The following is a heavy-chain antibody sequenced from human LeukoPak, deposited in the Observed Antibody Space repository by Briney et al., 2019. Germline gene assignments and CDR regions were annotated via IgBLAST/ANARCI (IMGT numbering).Heavy chain of an antibody. CDR2: ISGDGDST. CDR3: SKDIGDYYASGSPPINEYYFYGMDG. D-gene: IGHD3-10*01. CDR1: GFTFDDYA. V-gene: IGHV3-43*02. J-gene: IGHJ6*02. Sequence: PGGSLRLSCAASGFTFDDYAMLWVRQAPGKGLEWVSLISGDGDSTYYADSVKGRLTISRDNSKNYLSLQMNSLRPEDTALYYCSKDIGDYYASGSPPINEYYFYGMDGWGQGTTVTVS.